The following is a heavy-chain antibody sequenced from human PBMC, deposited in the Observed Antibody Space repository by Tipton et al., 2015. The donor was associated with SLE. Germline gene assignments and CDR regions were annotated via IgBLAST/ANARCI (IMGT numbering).Heavy chain of an antibody. Sequence: TLSLTCVVYGGSFSSYYWSWIRQPPGKGLEWMGQINHSGSTNYKPSLRSRVTISVDTSKNQFSLKLSSVTAADTALYYCARGTHYGTRFLEWLGDAFDVWGQGTKVTVSS. D-gene: IGHD3-3*01. J-gene: IGHJ3*01. CDR1: GGSFSSYY. CDR2: INHSGST. V-gene: IGHV4-34*01. CDR3: ARGTHYGTRFLEWLGDAFDV.